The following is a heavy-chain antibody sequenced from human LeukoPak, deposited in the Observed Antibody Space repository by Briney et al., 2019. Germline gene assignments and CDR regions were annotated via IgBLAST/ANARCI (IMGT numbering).Heavy chain of an antibody. CDR3: ASSRTKLGYSSGWYDY. J-gene: IGHJ4*02. V-gene: IGHV3-53*01. Sequence: PGWSLRLSCAASGFTVSSNYMSWVRQAPGKGLEWVSVIYSGGSTYYADSVKGRFTISRDNSKNTLYLQMNRLRPEDTAVYYCASSRTKLGYSSGWYDYWGQGTLVTVSS. CDR2: IYSGGST. D-gene: IGHD6-19*01. CDR1: GFTVSSNY.